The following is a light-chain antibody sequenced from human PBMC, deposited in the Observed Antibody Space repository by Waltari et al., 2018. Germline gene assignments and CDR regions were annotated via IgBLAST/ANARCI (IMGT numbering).Light chain of an antibody. CDR1: QSISGW. CDR2: KAT. CDR3: QQYSRTPWT. J-gene: IGKJ1*01. V-gene: IGKV1-5*03. Sequence: DIQMTQSPSTLSASVGDRVLSTCRASQSISGWLAWYQQKPGKAPTLLIYKATALGSGVPSRFSGRESVTEFTLTISSLQPDDFATYYCQQYSRTPWTFGQGTKEEIK.